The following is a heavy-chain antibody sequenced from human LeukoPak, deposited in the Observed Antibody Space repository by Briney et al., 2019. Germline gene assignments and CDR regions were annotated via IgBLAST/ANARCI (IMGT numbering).Heavy chain of an antibody. CDR1: GFTFSSYA. CDR3: AQDIVVVPAAADAFDF. Sequence: PGGSLRLSCAASGFTFSSYAMSWVRQAPGKGLEWVSAISGSSGSTYYADSVKGRFTISRDSSKNTLYLQMNSLRAEDTAVYYCAQDIVVVPAAADAFDFWGQGTMVTVSS. CDR2: ISGSSGST. D-gene: IGHD2-2*01. V-gene: IGHV3-23*01. J-gene: IGHJ3*01.